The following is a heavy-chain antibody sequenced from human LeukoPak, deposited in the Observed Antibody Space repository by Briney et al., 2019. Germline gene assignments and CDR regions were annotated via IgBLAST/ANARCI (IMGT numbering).Heavy chain of an antibody. CDR2: IWYDGNNK. V-gene: IGHV3-33*01. D-gene: IGHD2-15*01. CDR1: GFTFSSYG. Sequence: GGSLRLSCAASGFTFSSYGMHWVRQAPGKGLEWVALIWYDGNNKYYADSVKGRFTISRDNSKNTLYLQLDSLRAEDTAVYYCARQHCSGGDCYFFDWGQGTLVTVSS. CDR3: ARQHCSGGDCYFFD. J-gene: IGHJ4*02.